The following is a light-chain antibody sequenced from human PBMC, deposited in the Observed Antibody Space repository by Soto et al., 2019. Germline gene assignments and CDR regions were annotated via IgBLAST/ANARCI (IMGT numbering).Light chain of an antibody. J-gene: IGKJ4*01. CDR2: LAS. Sequence: IVMTQSPLSLPVTPGEPASISCRSSQSLLNSNGYNYLDWYLQKPGQSPQLLMYLASNRASGVPDRFSGSGSGTDFTLKISRVEAEDVGVYYCMQAQENPLAFGGGTKVDIK. CDR3: MQAQENPLA. CDR1: QSLLNSNGYNY. V-gene: IGKV2-28*01.